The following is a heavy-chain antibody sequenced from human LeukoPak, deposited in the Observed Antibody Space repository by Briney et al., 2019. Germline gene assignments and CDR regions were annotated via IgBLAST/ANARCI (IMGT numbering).Heavy chain of an antibody. J-gene: IGHJ4*02. V-gene: IGHV3-33*01. CDR3: ARDYCRSTSCLFDY. D-gene: IGHD2-2*01. CDR1: GFTFSSYG. Sequence: QSGGSLRLSCAASGFTFSSYGMHWVRQAPGKGLEWVALIWYDGTNKYYADSVKGRFTISRDNSKNTLYLQMNSLRAEDTAVYYCARDYCRSTSCLFDYWGQGTLVTVSS. CDR2: IWYDGTNK.